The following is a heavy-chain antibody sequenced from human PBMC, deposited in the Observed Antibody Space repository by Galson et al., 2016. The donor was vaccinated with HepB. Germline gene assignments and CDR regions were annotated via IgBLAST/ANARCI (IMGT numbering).Heavy chain of an antibody. D-gene: IGHD3-9*01. Sequence: SLRLSCAASGFTFSDYWMTWVRQAPGKGLEWVANVKRDGNETHYVDSVKGRFTISRDNTKNSLYLQMNSLRVEDTAVYYCARDMARLYDVVTGRVNYCLDVWGQGTTVTVAS. V-gene: IGHV3-7*01. J-gene: IGHJ6*02. CDR3: ARDMARLYDVVTGRVNYCLDV. CDR2: VKRDGNET. CDR1: GFTFSDYW.